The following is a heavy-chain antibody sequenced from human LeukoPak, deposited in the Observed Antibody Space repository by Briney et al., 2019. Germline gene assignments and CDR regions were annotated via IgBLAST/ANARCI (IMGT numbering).Heavy chain of an antibody. CDR3: AKDREAAAFY. D-gene: IGHD6-13*01. CDR2: IRYDESDK. Sequence: GGSLRFSCAASGFPFSSYGMHWVRQAPGKGLEWVAFIRYDESDKYYADSVKGRFTISRDNSKNTLNLQMNSLRGEDTAVYYCAKDREAAAFYWGQGTLVTVSS. CDR1: GFPFSSYG. V-gene: IGHV3-30*02. J-gene: IGHJ4*02.